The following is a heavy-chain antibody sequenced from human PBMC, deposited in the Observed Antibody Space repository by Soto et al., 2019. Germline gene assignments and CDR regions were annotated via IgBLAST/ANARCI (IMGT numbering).Heavy chain of an antibody. CDR2: IRSSGDNT. J-gene: IGHJ4*02. CDR3: AKALVGEVGATDY. V-gene: IGHV3-23*01. CDR1: GFTFSSYS. D-gene: IGHD1-26*01. Sequence: GGSLRLSCAASGFTFSSYSMSWVRQAPGKGLEWVSAIRSSGDNTFYADSVKGRFTISRDNSKNTLYLQMNSLGAEDAALYYCAKALVGEVGATDYWGQGTLVTVSS.